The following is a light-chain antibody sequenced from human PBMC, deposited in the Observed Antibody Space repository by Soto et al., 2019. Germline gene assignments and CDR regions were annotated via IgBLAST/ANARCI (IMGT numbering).Light chain of an antibody. J-gene: IGLJ1*01. CDR2: EVS. CDR3: SSSGGRYNYV. V-gene: IGLV2-8*01. Sequence: QSALTQPPSAAGSPGQSVTISCTGTSTDVGGYNYVSWYQQYPGKAPKLMIYEVSKRPSGVPDRFSGSKSGNTASLTVSGLQAEDEADYYCSSSGGRYNYVFGTGTKLTAL. CDR1: STDVGGYNY.